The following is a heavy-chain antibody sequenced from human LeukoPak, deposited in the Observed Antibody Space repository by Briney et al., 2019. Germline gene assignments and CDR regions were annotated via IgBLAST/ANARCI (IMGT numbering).Heavy chain of an antibody. CDR2: ITSSGTYN. CDR3: ARDPYSGNYGNYYYYYMDV. V-gene: IGHV3-21*01. D-gene: IGHD1-26*01. Sequence: GGSLRLFCAASGFPFSNYNMNWVRQAPGKAMEWVSSITSSGTYNFYADSVRGRFTISRDNAKNSLYLQMDSLGPEDTAVYYCARDPYSGNYGNYYYYYMDVWGKGTTVTISS. J-gene: IGHJ6*03. CDR1: GFPFSNYN.